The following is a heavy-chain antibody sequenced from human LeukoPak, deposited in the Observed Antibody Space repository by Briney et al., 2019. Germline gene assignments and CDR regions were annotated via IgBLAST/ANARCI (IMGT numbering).Heavy chain of an antibody. CDR2: IHYSGST. CDR1: GASISSHY. D-gene: IGHD6-19*01. J-gene: IGHJ3*02. CDR3: ARHGRTVTSTYNWWSAFDI. V-gene: IGHV4-59*08. Sequence: KPSETLSLTCSVSGASISSHYWSWIRQPPGKGLEWIGYIHYSGSTNCNPSLKSRVTISLDTSKNQFSLKLSSVTAADTAVYFCARHGRTVTSTYNWWSAFDIWGQGTMVTVSS.